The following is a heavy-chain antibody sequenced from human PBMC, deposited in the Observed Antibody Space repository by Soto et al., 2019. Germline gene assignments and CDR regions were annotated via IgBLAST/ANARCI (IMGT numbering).Heavy chain of an antibody. CDR1: GLTCRNAW. J-gene: IGHJ6*02. CDR3: TLEDYYYYGMDV. CDR2: IKSKTDGGTT. Sequence: GGSLRLSCTASGLTCRNAWMNWVRQATGKGLEWVGRIKSKTDGGTTDYAAPVKGRFTISRHDSINTLYLQMNSLKTEDTAVYYCTLEDYYYYGMDVWGQGTTVTVS. V-gene: IGHV3-15*07.